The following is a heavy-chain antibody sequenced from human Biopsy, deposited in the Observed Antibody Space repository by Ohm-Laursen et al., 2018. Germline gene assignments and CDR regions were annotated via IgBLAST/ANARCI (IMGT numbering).Heavy chain of an antibody. CDR1: GGSISSYY. Sequence: SDTLSLTCTVSGGSISSYYWSWIRQPPGKGLEWIGYIYYTGSTNYNPSLKSRVTISVDTSMKHLSLGLTSVTAADTAVYYCARHAPSYSGSYWRYFDLWGRGTLVTVSS. CDR3: ARHAPSYSGSYWRYFDL. V-gene: IGHV4-59*08. J-gene: IGHJ2*01. CDR2: IYYTGST. D-gene: IGHD1-26*01.